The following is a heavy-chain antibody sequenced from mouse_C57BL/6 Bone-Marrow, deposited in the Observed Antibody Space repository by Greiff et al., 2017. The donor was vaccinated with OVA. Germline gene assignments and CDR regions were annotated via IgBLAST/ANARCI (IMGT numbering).Heavy chain of an antibody. J-gene: IGHJ1*03. CDR2: IDPEDGET. Sequence: EVQLKQSGAELVKPGASVKLSCTASGFNIKDYYMHWVKQRTEQGLEWIGRIDPEDGETKYAQKFQGKATITADTSSNTAYLQLSSLTSEDTAVYYCARLDGYYWYFDVWGTGTTVTVSS. V-gene: IGHV14-2*01. CDR3: ARLDGYYWYFDV. D-gene: IGHD2-3*01. CDR1: GFNIKDYY.